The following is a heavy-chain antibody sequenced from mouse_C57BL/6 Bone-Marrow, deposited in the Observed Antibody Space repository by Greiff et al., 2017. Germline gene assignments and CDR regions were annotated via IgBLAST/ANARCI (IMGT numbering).Heavy chain of an antibody. D-gene: IGHD4-1*01. CDR3: SGLPTGTRFAY. Sequence: EVKVVESGGGLVHPGGSMKLSCAASGFTFSDAWMDWVRQSPEKGLEWVAEIRNKANNHATYYAESVKGRFTISSDDSKSSVYLQMNSLRAEDTGIYYCSGLPTGTRFAYWGQGTLVTVS. J-gene: IGHJ3*01. CDR2: IRNKANNHAT. CDR1: GFTFSDAW. V-gene: IGHV6-6*01.